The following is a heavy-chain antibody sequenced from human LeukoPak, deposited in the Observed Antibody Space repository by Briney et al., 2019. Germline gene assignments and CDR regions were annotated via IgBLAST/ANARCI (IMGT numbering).Heavy chain of an antibody. V-gene: IGHV4-39*01. CDR3: ARRRGSSWYFGY. CDR2: IYYSGST. Sequence: SETLSLTCTVSGGSVTVSDYYWDWIRQPPGKGLEWIGSIYYSGSTYYNPSLKSRVTLFVDTSKNRFSLKLSSVTAADTSVYYCARRRGSSWYFGYWGQGTLVTVSS. CDR1: GGSVTVSDYY. D-gene: IGHD6-13*01. J-gene: IGHJ4*02.